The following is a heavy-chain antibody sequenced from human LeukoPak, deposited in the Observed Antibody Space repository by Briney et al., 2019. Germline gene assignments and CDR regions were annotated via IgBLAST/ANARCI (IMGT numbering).Heavy chain of an antibody. J-gene: IGHJ4*02. D-gene: IGHD6-19*01. Sequence: GGSLRLSCAASGFTFSSHYMNWVRQAPGKGLEWVSSITSSSSDIFYADSVKGRFTISRDNAKNSLYLKMNSLRVEDTTVYYCAAALAIAVGGTTPGDYWGQGTLVTVSS. CDR2: ITSSSSDI. V-gene: IGHV3-21*06. CDR3: AAALAIAVGGTTPGDY. CDR1: GFTFSSHY.